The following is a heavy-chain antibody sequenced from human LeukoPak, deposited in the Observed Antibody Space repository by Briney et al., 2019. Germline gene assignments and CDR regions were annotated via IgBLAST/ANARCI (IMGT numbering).Heavy chain of an antibody. V-gene: IGHV3-23*01. Sequence: GGSLRLSCAASGFTFSTYWMSWVRQAPGKGLEWVSTIRGTGATSYYADSVKGRFTISRDNFKNTVYLQMNSLRAEDTAVYYCAKVRGIAAAGKNSYYSLNVWGQGTPVTVAS. CDR2: IRGTGATS. D-gene: IGHD6-13*01. J-gene: IGHJ6*02. CDR3: AKVRGIAAAGKNSYYSLNV. CDR1: GFTFSTYW.